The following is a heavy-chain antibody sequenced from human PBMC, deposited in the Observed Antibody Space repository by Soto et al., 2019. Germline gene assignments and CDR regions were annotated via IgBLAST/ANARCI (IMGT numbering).Heavy chain of an antibody. CDR2: INAGNGNT. V-gene: IGHV1-3*01. J-gene: IGHJ4*02. CDR3: ARDIDGGYSYGPDY. Sequence: GASVKVSCKASGYTFTSYAMHWVRQAPGQRLEWMGWINAGNGNTKYSQKFQGRVTITRDTSASTAYMELSSLRSEDTAVYYCARDIDGGYSYGPDYWGQGTLVTVSS. CDR1: GYTFTSYA. D-gene: IGHD5-18*01.